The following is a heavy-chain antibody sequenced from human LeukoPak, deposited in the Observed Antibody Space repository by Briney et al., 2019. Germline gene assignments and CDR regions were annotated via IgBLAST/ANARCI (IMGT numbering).Heavy chain of an antibody. CDR1: GFTFSSYA. V-gene: IGHV3-23*01. CDR3: ATDGPSDS. Sequence: PGGSLRLSCAASGFTFSSYAMSWVRQAPGKGLEWVSSISGSGGTTYYAESVKGRFTISRDDAKNSLYLQMNSLTAEDTAVYYCATDGPSDSWGQGTLVTVSS. CDR2: ISGSGGTT. D-gene: IGHD5-24*01. J-gene: IGHJ4*02.